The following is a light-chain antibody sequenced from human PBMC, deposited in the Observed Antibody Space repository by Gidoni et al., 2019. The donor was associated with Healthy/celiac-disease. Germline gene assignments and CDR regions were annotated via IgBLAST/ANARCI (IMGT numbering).Light chain of an antibody. V-gene: IGKV2-28*01. J-gene: IGKJ1*01. CDR3: MQALQTPWT. CDR2: LGS. Sequence: DIVITQSPLSLPVTPGEPASLSRRSSQSLLHSNGYNYLDWYLQKPGQSPQLMIDLGSNRASGVPDRFSGSGSGTDFTMKISRVEAEDVGVYYCMQALQTPWTFGQGTKVEIK. CDR1: QSLLHSNGYNY.